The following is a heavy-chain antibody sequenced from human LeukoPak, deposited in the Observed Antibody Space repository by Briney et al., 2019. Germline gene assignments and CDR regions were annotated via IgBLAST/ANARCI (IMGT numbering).Heavy chain of an antibody. V-gene: IGHV3-11*04. CDR3: AIQMTMITVVPYFDY. CDR2: ISSSGTTA. CDR1: GLTFSDYY. Sequence: GGPLTLSCAASGLTFSDYYMAWIRQAPGKGLEWVLFISSSGTTAYNGDSVEGRFTVSRDNGKNALYLYMNSLRAEDTAVYYCAIQMTMITVVPYFDYWGQGALVTVSS. D-gene: IGHD3-22*01. J-gene: IGHJ4*02.